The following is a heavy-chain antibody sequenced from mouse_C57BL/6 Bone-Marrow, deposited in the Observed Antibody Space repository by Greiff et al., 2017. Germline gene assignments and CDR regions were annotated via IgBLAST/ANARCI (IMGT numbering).Heavy chain of an antibody. J-gene: IGHJ2*01. CDR1: GYTFTSYG. CDR3: ARGNYYGSSYYY. D-gene: IGHD1-1*01. CDR2: IYPRSGNT. Sequence: QVQLQQSGAELARPGASVKLSCKASGYTFTSYGISWVKQRTGQGLEWIGEIYPRSGNTYYNEKFKGKATLTADKSSSTAYMELRSLTSEDAAVYFCARGNYYGSSYYYWGQGTTLTVSS. V-gene: IGHV1-81*01.